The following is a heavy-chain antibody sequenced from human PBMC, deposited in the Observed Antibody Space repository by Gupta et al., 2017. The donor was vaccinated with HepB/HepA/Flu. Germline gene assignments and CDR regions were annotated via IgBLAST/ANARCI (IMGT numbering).Heavy chain of an antibody. V-gene: IGHV3-23*01. CDR3: AKDFRGDEDIGGVPAAIWDY. D-gene: IGHD2-2*02. J-gene: IGHJ4*02. CDR1: GFTFSSYA. Sequence: EVQLLESGGGLVQPGGSLRLSCAASGFTFSSYAMSWVRQAPGKGLEWVSAISGSGGSTYYADSVKGRFTIARDNSKNTLYLQRNSLRAEETAVYYCAKDFRGDEDIGGVPAAIWDYWGQGTLVTVYS. CDR2: ISGSGGST.